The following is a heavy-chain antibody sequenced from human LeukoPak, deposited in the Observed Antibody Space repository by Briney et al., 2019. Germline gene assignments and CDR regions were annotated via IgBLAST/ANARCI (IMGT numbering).Heavy chain of an antibody. Sequence: ASVTVSFKSSGYTFTGYYMHWVRQAPGQGLEWMGLSNPNRGGTNYAQKFQDRGTITRDTSFSTAYIEQIRLRTDDTAVYYCASPGVLTGYPLASWGQGTLVTVSS. J-gene: IGHJ4*02. CDR2: SNPNRGGT. D-gene: IGHD3-9*01. CDR1: GYTFTGYY. V-gene: IGHV1-2*02. CDR3: ASPGVLTGYPLAS.